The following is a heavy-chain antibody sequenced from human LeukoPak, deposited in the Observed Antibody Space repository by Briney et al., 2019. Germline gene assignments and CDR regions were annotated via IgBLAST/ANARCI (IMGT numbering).Heavy chain of an antibody. V-gene: IGHV3-48*04. D-gene: IGHD3-9*01. CDR3: ARDTEPYYDILTGYPSDY. Sequence: PGGSLRLSCAASGFTFSNFGVNWVRQAPGKGLEWVSYISSRSSTIYYADSVKGRCTISRDNAKNSLYLQMNSLRAEDTAVYYCARDTEPYYDILTGYPSDYWGQGTLVTVSS. J-gene: IGHJ4*02. CDR1: GFTFSNFG. CDR2: ISSRSSTI.